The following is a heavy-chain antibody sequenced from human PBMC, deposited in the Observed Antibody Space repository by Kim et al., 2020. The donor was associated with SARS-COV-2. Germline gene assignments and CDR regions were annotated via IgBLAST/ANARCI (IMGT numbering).Heavy chain of an antibody. CDR2: IYYSGST. CDR1: GGSISSSSYY. J-gene: IGHJ5*02. V-gene: IGHV4-39*01. Sequence: SETLSLTCTVSGGSISSSSYYWGWIRQPPGKGLEWIGSIYYSGSTYYNPSLKSRVTISVDTSKNQFSLKLSSVTAADTAVYYCARSEDIVVVPADTGHWFDPWGQGTLVTVSS. D-gene: IGHD2-2*01. CDR3: ARSEDIVVVPADTGHWFDP.